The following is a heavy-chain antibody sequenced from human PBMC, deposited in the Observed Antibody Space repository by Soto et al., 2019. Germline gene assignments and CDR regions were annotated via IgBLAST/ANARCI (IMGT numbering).Heavy chain of an antibody. Sequence: QVQLQESGPGLVKPSQTLSLTCTVSGGSISSGGYYWSWIRQHPGKGLEWIGYIYYSGSTYYNPSLKSRVTISVDTSKNQFSLKLRSVTAADTAVYYCARFDFGVVRHGMDVWGHAPTVTVSS. V-gene: IGHV4-31*03. CDR1: GGSISSGGYY. J-gene: IGHJ6*02. CDR2: IYYSGST. CDR3: ARFDFGVVRHGMDV. D-gene: IGHD3-3*01.